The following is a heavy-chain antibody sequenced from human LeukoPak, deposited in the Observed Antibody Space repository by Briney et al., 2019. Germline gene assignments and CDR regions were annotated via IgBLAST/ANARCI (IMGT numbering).Heavy chain of an antibody. Sequence: PGGSLRLSCAASGFTFSSYAMSWVRQAPGKGLEWVANIKQDGSEKYYVDSVKGRFTISRDNAKNSLYLQMNSLRAEDTAVYYCARDLVTHFDYWGQGTLVTVSS. CDR2: IKQDGSEK. CDR3: ARDLVTHFDY. D-gene: IGHD4-23*01. V-gene: IGHV3-7*01. CDR1: GFTFSSYA. J-gene: IGHJ4*02.